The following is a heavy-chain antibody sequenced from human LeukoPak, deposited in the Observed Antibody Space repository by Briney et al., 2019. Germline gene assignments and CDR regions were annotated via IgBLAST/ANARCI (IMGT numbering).Heavy chain of an antibody. V-gene: IGHV7-4-1*02. CDR1: GYIFNTYG. D-gene: IGHD3-22*01. CDR3: ARMGQSGGYYLDY. Sequence: GASVKVSCKASGYIFNTYGMNWVRQAPGQGLEGMGWINTNTGNPMYAQGFTGRFVFSLDTSVSTAYLQITSLKAEDAAMYYCARMGQSGGYYLDYWGQGTLVTVSS. J-gene: IGHJ4*02. CDR2: INTNTGNP.